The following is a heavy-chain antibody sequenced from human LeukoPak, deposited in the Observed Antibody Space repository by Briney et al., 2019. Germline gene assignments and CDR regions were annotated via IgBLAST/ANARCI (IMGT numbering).Heavy chain of an antibody. CDR1: GYSISIAYY. CDR3: XXQXDNYYYYYYMDV. J-gene: IGHJ6*03. CDR2: IYYSGST. Sequence: SETLSLTCAVSGYSISIAYYWGWIRQPPGKGLEWIGSIYYSGSTYYNPSLKSRVTISVDTSKNQFSLKLSSVTAADTAVYYXXXQXDNYYYYYYMDVWGKGTTVTVSS. V-gene: IGHV4-38-2*01.